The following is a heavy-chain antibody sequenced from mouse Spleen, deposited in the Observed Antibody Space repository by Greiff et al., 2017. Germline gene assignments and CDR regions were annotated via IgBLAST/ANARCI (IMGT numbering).Heavy chain of an antibody. CDR1: GFSLSTFGMG. D-gene: IGHD2-5*01. J-gene: IGHJ1*03. CDR2: IWWDDDK. V-gene: IGHV8-8*01. Sequence: QVTLKESGPGILQPSQTLSLSCSFSGFSLSTFGMGVGWIRQPPGKGLEWLAHIWWDDDKYYNPVLKSRLTISKDTSKNQVFLKIANVDTADTATYYCARIASYYSNLNWYFDVWGTGTTVTVSS. CDR3: ARIASYYSNLNWYFDV.